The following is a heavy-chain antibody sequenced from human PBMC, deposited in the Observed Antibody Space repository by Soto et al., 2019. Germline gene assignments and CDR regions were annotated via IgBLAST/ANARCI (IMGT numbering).Heavy chain of an antibody. CDR1: GGAMTSYY. Sequence: SETLSLTCTVSGGAMTSYYWTWIRQPAGKGLEWIGRVYSSGGTHYNPSLKSRVTISLDTSKNQFSLRLLSVTDADTAVYFCARGQRFSDWFDPWGQGTLVTVSS. CDR2: VYSSGGT. V-gene: IGHV4-4*07. CDR3: ARGQRFSDWFDP. J-gene: IGHJ5*02. D-gene: IGHD3-3*01.